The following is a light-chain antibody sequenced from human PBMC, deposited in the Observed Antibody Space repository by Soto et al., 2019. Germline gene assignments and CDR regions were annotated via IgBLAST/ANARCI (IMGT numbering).Light chain of an antibody. V-gene: IGKV3-15*01. CDR1: QSVNNN. J-gene: IGKJ1*01. CDR2: GAS. CDR3: QEYNTWPWT. Sequence: IMMTQSPATLSVSLGERATLSCRASQSVNNNLAWYQQKLGQAPRVLIYGASTRATGIPARFTGSGSGTEFILTITSLQSEDSAVYYCQEYNTWPWTFGQGTKV.